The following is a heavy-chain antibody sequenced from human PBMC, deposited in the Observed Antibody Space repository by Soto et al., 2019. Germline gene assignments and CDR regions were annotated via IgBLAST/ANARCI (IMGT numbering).Heavy chain of an antibody. CDR1: GGSISSGGYY. D-gene: IGHD2-2*01. V-gene: IGHV4-31*03. J-gene: IGHJ5*02. CDR3: ARGGGDCSSTSCYWKYNWFDP. CDR2: IYYSGST. Sequence: SETLSLTCTVSGGSISSGGYYWSWIRQHPGKGLEWIGYIYYSGSTYYNPSLKSRVTISVDTSKNQFSLKLSSVTAADTAAYYCARGGGDCSSTSCYWKYNWFDPWGQGTLGTVS.